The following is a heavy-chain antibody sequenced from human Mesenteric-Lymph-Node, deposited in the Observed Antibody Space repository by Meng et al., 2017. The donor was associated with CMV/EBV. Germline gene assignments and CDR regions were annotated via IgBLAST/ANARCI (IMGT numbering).Heavy chain of an antibody. V-gene: IGHV3-48*03. CDR3: ASQTYGDAGAFDI. J-gene: IGHJ3*02. CDR1: GFSFSSYE. D-gene: IGHD4-17*01. Sequence: GESLKISCAASGFSFSSYEMNWVRQAPGKGLEWVSYISSSGSTIHYADSVKGRFTISRDNAKNLLYLQMDSLRAEDTAVYYCASQTYGDAGAFDIWGQGTMVTVSS. CDR2: ISSSGSTI.